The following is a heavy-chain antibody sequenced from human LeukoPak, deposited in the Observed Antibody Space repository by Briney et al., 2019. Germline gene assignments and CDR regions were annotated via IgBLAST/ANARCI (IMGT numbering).Heavy chain of an antibody. D-gene: IGHD3-22*01. CDR1: GFTFSNAW. J-gene: IGHJ4*02. CDR2: IKSKTDGGTT. CDR3: TTAYDSSGYYYVDY. Sequence: GGSLRLSCAASGFTFSNAWMSWVRQAPGRGLEWVGRIKSKTDGGTTDYAAPVKGRFTISRDDSKNTLYLQMNSLKTEDTAVYYCTTAYDSSGYYYVDYWGQGTLVTVSS. V-gene: IGHV3-15*01.